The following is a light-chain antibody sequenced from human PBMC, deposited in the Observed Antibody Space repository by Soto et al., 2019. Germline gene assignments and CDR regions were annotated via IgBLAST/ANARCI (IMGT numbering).Light chain of an antibody. CDR2: DAS. V-gene: IGKV3-11*01. Sequence: EIVLTQSPATMSLSPGERATLSCWASQSVSSYLAWYQQKPGQAPRLLIYDASNRAAGIPARFSGSGSGTDVTLTISSREHEDFAVYYCQQRGSWPPYSFGQGTKLENK. CDR3: QQRGSWPPYS. CDR1: QSVSSY. J-gene: IGKJ2*01.